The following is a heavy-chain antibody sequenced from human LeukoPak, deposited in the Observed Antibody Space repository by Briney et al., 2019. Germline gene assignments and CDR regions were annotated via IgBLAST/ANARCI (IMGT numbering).Heavy chain of an antibody. J-gene: IGHJ6*02. Sequence: SETLSLTCIVSGDSISSYYWSWIRQPPGKGLEWIGYTSHSGSTNSNPSLKSRVTISVDTSKNQFSLTLSSVTAADTAMYYCARDRGYSTGKRNYYYYGMDVWGQGTTVTVSS. CDR1: GDSISSYY. CDR2: TSHSGST. V-gene: IGHV4-59*01. D-gene: IGHD5-18*01. CDR3: ARDRGYSTGKRNYYYYGMDV.